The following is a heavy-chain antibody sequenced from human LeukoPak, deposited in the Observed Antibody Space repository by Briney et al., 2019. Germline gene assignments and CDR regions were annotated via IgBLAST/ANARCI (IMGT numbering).Heavy chain of an antibody. CDR1: GFTVSNAW. CDR2: IRSKTDGGPT. Sequence: GGSLRLSCAASGFTVSNAWMSWVRQAPGKGLECLGRIRSKTDGGPTDYAAPVKGRFTISRDDSKNTLYLQMDSLRTEDTAVYYCTIEGGTMSDWGQGTLVTVSS. V-gene: IGHV3-15*01. CDR3: TIEGGTMSD. J-gene: IGHJ4*02. D-gene: IGHD3-22*01.